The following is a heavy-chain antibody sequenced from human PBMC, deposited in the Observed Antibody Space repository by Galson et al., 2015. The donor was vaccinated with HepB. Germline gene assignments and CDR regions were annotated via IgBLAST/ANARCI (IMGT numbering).Heavy chain of an antibody. Sequence: SLRLSCAASGFTFSNYGIHWVRQAPGKGLEWVAVNSYDGSDTYYADSVKGRFTISRDNSKNTLYLQMNSLRPDDTAVYYCVKFASIAARLGRNDDSDIWGQGTMVTVSS. CDR1: GFTFSNYG. CDR3: VKFASIAARLGRNDDSDI. CDR2: NSYDGSDT. V-gene: IGHV3-30*18. D-gene: IGHD6-6*01. J-gene: IGHJ3*02.